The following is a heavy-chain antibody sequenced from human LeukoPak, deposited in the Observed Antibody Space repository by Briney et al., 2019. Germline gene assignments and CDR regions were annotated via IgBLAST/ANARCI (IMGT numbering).Heavy chain of an antibody. D-gene: IGHD6-6*01. V-gene: IGHV3-11*04. CDR3: ARGPNSNWSGLDF. CDR2: ISGSGSAT. CDR1: GFTFSDYY. Sequence: GGSLRLSCAASGFTFSDYYMSWIRQAPGKGLEWVSYISGSGSATYNADSVKGRFTISRDNAKNTLYLQVNNLRAEDTAVYYCARGPNSNWSGLDFWGQGTLLTVSS. J-gene: IGHJ4*02.